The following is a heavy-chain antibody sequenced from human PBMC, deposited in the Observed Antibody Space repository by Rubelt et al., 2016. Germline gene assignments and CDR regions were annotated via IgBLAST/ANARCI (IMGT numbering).Heavy chain of an antibody. CDR3: ARVGFYYDSGSYVD. Sequence: QVQLVQSGAEVKKPGASVKVSCKASGYTFTSYYMHWVRQAPGQGLEWMGIINPSGGSTTYAQKFPGRVTRTRDTSTSTVYMDLSSLRCEDTAVYYCARVGFYYDSGSYVDWGQGTLVTVSS. CDR1: GYTFTSYY. CDR2: INPSGGST. V-gene: IGHV1-46*01. D-gene: IGHD3-10*01. J-gene: IGHJ4*02.